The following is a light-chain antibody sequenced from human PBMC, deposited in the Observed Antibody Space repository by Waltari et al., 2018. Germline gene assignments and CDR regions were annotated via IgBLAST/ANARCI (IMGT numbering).Light chain of an antibody. CDR3: QQLGAYPIT. CDR2: GAS. V-gene: IGKV1-9*01. J-gene: IGKJ5*01. CDR1: QGISSY. Sequence: DIQLTQSTSFLSASVGDRVTIPCRASQGISSYLSWYQQKPGKAPKLLIYGASTLQSAIPSRFSGIGSGTEFTLTISSLQPEDSATYYCQQLGAYPITFGQGTRVETK.